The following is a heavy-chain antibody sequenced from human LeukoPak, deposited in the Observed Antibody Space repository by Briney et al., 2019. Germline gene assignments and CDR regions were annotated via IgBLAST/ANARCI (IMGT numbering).Heavy chain of an antibody. CDR2: ISWNSGSI. CDR3: TTDWRFGEIFDY. D-gene: IGHD3-10*01. CDR1: GFTFDDYA. V-gene: IGHV3-9*01. J-gene: IGHJ4*02. Sequence: TGGSLRLSCAASGFTFDDYAMHWVRQAPGKGLEWVSGISWNSGSIGYADSVKGRFTISRDNAKNSLYLQMNSLRAEDTALYYCTTDWRFGEIFDYWGQGTLVTVSS.